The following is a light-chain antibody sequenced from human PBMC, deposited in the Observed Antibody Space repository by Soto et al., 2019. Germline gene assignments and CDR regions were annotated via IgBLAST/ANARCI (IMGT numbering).Light chain of an antibody. CDR1: QSISSSY. CDR2: GAS. CDR3: QQYDSSPRT. Sequence: EIVLTQSPGTLSLSPGERATLSCRASQSISSSYLAWYQQKPGQAPRLLIYGASSRATGIPDRFSGSWSGTDFTLIINRLEPEDFAVYYCQQYDSSPRTFGQGTKVDIK. V-gene: IGKV3-20*01. J-gene: IGKJ1*01.